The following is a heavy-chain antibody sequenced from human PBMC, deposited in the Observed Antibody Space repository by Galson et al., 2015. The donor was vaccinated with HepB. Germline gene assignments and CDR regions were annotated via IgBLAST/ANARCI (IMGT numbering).Heavy chain of an antibody. CDR3: ASRPAGGDGWLDY. CDR2: INHSGST. V-gene: IGHV4-34*01. J-gene: IGHJ4*02. D-gene: IGHD5-24*01. Sequence: TLSLTCAVYGGSFSGYYWSWIRQPPGEGLEWIGEINHSGSTNYNPSLKSRVTISVDTSKNQFSLKLSSVTAADTAVYYCASRPAGGDGWLDYWGQGTLVTVSS. CDR1: GGSFSGYY.